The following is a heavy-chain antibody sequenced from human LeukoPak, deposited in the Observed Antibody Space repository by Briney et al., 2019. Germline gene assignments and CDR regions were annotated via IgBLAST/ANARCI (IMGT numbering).Heavy chain of an antibody. CDR1: GFTFTSFY. Sequence: ASVKVSCKASGFTFTSFYIHWVRHAPGQGLECMGIINPSGGSTTYAQKFQGRVTMTRDMSTSTVYMELSSLRSEDTAVYYCARAGRDDSDAFDIWGQGTMVTVSS. CDR2: INPSGGST. J-gene: IGHJ3*02. V-gene: IGHV1-46*01. D-gene: IGHD3-10*01. CDR3: ARAGRDDSDAFDI.